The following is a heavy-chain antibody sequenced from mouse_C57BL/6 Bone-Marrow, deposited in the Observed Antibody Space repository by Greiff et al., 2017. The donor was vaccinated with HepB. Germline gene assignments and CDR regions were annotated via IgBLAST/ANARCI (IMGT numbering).Heavy chain of an antibody. D-gene: IGHD2-5*01. Sequence: EVQGVESGGGLVQPGGSLKLSCAASGFTFSDYYMYWVRQTPEKRLEWVAYISNGGGSTYYPDTVKGRFTISRDNAKTTLYLQMSRLKSEDTAMYYCARQRGYSNFSWFAYWGQGTLVTVSA. J-gene: IGHJ3*01. CDR3: ARQRGYSNFSWFAY. V-gene: IGHV5-12*01. CDR1: GFTFSDYY. CDR2: ISNGGGST.